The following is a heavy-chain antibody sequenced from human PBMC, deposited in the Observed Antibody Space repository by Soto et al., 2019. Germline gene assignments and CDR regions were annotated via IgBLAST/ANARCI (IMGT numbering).Heavy chain of an antibody. CDR3: ARGGSYSWFDP. CDR1: GGTFSSYT. CDR2: IIPILGIA. Sequence: QVQLVQSGAEVKKPGSSVKVSCKASGGTFSSYTISWVRQAPGQGLEWMGRIIPILGIANYAQKFQGRVTIPADKSTSTAYMELSNLRSEDTAVYYCARGGSYSWFDPWVQGTLVTVSS. J-gene: IGHJ5*02. V-gene: IGHV1-69*02. D-gene: IGHD1-26*01.